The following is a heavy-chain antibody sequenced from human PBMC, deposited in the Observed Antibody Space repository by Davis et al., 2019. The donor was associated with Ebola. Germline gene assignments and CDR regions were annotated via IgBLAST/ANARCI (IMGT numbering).Heavy chain of an antibody. CDR3: AKDHYYDSSGYLIPAGY. Sequence: GGSLRLSCAASGFTFSSYGMHWVRQAPGKGLEWVAVISYDGSNKYYADSVKGRFTISRDNSKNTLYLQMNSLRAEDTAVYYCAKDHYYDSSGYLIPAGYWGQGTLVTVSS. CDR2: ISYDGSNK. CDR1: GFTFSSYG. V-gene: IGHV3-30*18. D-gene: IGHD3-22*01. J-gene: IGHJ4*02.